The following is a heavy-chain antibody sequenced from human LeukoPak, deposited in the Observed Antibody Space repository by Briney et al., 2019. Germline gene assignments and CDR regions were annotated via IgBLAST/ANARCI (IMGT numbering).Heavy chain of an antibody. J-gene: IGHJ4*02. D-gene: IGHD3-22*01. CDR2: ISSSSSYL. V-gene: IGHV3-21*01. Sequence: GGSLRLSCAASGFTFSSYSMNWVRQAPGQGLGWVSSISSSSSYLYYADSVKGRFTISRDNAKNSLYLQMNSLRAEDTAVYYCARDQEYYYDSSGYWGQGTLVTVSS. CDR1: GFTFSSYS. CDR3: ARDQEYYYDSSGY.